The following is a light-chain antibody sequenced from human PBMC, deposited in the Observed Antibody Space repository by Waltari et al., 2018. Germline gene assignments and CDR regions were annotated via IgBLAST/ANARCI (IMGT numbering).Light chain of an antibody. V-gene: IGLV2-14*03. CDR2: DVN. Sequence: QSALTQPASVSVSPGQSITISCTGTSGDVGGYNYVSWYQHHPGKAPKLISYDVNKRPSGVSNRFSGSKSGNTASRTISGLQADDEADYYCNSYTGSSNAGLFGGGTKLTVL. CDR3: NSYTGSSNAGL. J-gene: IGLJ3*02. CDR1: SGDVGGYNY.